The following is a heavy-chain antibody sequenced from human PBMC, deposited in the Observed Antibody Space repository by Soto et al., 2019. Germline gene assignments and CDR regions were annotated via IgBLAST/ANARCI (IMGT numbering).Heavy chain of an antibody. CDR3: ARGGVTTIFGDS. Sequence: EVQLVESGGGLVQPGGSLRVSCAASGFTFSRYSMNWVRQAPGQGLEWLSYIDTSSGTKYYADSVKGRFIISRDNAKNSLFLQMNSLRDGDAAVYYCARGGVTTIFGDSWGQGTLVTVSS. CDR2: IDTSSGTK. J-gene: IGHJ4*02. V-gene: IGHV3-48*02. D-gene: IGHD5-12*01. CDR1: GFTFSRYS.